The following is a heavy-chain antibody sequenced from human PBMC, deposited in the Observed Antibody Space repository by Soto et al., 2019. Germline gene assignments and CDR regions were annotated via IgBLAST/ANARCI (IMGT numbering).Heavy chain of an antibody. V-gene: IGHV3-9*01. CDR2: ISWNSGSI. Sequence: EVQLVESGGGLVQPGRSLRLSCAASGFTFDDYAMHWVRQAPGKGLEWVSGISWNSGSIGYADSVKGRFTISRDNAKNSLYLQMNSLRAEDTALYYCAKDLSGLRITIFGDYGMDVWGQGTTVTVSS. CDR3: AKDLSGLRITIFGDYGMDV. CDR1: GFTFDDYA. J-gene: IGHJ6*02. D-gene: IGHD3-3*01.